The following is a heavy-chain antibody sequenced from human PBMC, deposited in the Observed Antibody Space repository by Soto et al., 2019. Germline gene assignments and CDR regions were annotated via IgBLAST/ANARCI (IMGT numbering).Heavy chain of an antibody. J-gene: IGHJ5*02. CDR3: AGLGGVAAVNWFGP. D-gene: IGHD1-26*01. V-gene: IGHV5-10-1*01. CDR2: IDPSDSWT. Sequence: GASLKISCKGSGYSFSNYWISWVRQMPGKGLEWMGRIDPSDSWTHYSPSFQGHVTISADKSISTVYLQWSSLKASDTAMYYCAGLGGVAAVNWFGPWGQGTLVTVFS. CDR1: GYSFSNYW.